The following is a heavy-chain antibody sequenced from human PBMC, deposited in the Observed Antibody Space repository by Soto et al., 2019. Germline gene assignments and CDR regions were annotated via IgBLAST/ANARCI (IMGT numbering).Heavy chain of an antibody. D-gene: IGHD6-6*01. CDR1: GFTFSSYG. CDR3: AKDGSGYSSSFHFDY. CDR2: ISYDGSNK. J-gene: IGHJ4*02. V-gene: IGHV3-30*18. Sequence: QVQLVESGGGVVQPRRSLRISCAASGFTFSSYGMHWVRQAPGKGLEWVAVISYDGSNKYYADSVKGRFTISRDNSKNTLYLQMNSLRAEDTAVYYCAKDGSGYSSSFHFDYWGQGTLVTVSS.